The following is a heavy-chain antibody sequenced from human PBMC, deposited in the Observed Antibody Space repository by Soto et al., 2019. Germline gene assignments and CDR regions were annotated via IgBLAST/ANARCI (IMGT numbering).Heavy chain of an antibody. Sequence: QVQLQESGPGLVKPSQTLSLTCTVSGGSISSGGYYWSWIRQHPGKGLEWIGYIYYSGSTYYNPSLKRPVAVSVDTSKTQVSLKLSSVTAADTAVYYCARGSVVAATLFDYWGQGTLVTVSS. CDR1: GGSISSGGYY. CDR3: ARGSVVAATLFDY. J-gene: IGHJ4*02. V-gene: IGHV4-31*01. D-gene: IGHD2-15*01. CDR2: IYYSGST.